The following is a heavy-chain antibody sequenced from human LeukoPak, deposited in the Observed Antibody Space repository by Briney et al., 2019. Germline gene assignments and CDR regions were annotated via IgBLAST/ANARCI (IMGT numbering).Heavy chain of an antibody. Sequence: SETLSLTCTVSGYSISSGYYWGWIRQPPGKGLEWIGSIYHTGNAYYNPSLKSRVTISVDTSDNQFSLKLPSVTAADTAVYFCARAGALLTFDYWGQGTLVTVSA. V-gene: IGHV4-38-2*02. CDR1: GYSISSGYY. J-gene: IGHJ4*03. D-gene: IGHD2/OR15-2a*01. CDR3: ARAGALLTFDY. CDR2: IYHTGNA.